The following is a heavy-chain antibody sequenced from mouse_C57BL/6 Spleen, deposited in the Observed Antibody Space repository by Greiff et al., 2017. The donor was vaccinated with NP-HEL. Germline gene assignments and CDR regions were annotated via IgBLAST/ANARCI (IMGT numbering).Heavy chain of an antibody. V-gene: IGHV1-59*01. CDR2: IDSSDSYT. CDR3: AGIYYGNEYYFDY. Sequence: QVQLQQPGAELVRPGTSVKLSCKASGYTFTSYWMHWVKQRPGQGLEWIGVIDSSDSYTNYKQKFKGKATLTVDTSSSTAYMQLSSLTSEDSAVYYCAGIYYGNEYYFDYWGQGTTLTVSS. J-gene: IGHJ2*01. D-gene: IGHD2-1*01. CDR1: GYTFTSYW.